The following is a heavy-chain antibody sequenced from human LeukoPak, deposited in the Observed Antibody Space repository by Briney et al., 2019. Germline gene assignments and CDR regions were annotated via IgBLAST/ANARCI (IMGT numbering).Heavy chain of an antibody. V-gene: IGHV5-51*01. J-gene: IGHJ3*02. D-gene: IGHD4-17*01. CDR2: IYPGDSDT. Sequence: GESLKISCKGSGYSFTSSWIGWVRQMPGKALEWMGIIYPGDSDTRYSPSFQGQVSILADKSISTAYLQWSSLKASDTAMYYCARVGYGDNSGASTFDIWGQGTMVTVSS. CDR1: GYSFTSSW. CDR3: ARVGYGDNSGASTFDI.